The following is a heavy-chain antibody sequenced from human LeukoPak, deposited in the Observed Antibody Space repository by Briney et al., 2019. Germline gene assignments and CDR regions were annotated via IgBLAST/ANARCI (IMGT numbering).Heavy chain of an antibody. CDR3: ARGQYYDILTGYPTPFDY. CDR1: GYTFTGYY. V-gene: IGHV1-2*02. CDR2: INPNSGGT. Sequence: ASVKVSCKASGYTFTGYYMHWVRQAPGQGLEWMGWINPNSGGTNYAQKFQGRVTMTRDTSISTACMELSRLRSDDTAVYYCARGQYYDILTGYPTPFDYWGQGTLVTVSS. J-gene: IGHJ4*02. D-gene: IGHD3-9*01.